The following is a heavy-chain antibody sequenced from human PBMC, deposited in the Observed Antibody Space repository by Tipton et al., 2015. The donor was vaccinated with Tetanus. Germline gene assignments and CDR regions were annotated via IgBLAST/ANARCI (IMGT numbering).Heavy chain of an antibody. CDR2: IDPNSGGT. J-gene: IGHJ6*02. Sequence: QLVQSGAEVKKPGASVKVSCKASGYTFTGYYIYWVRQAPGQGLEWMGWIDPNSGGTVYAQKSQGRVTMTRDTSISTAYMGLRSLRSDDTAVYYCARDRGDYIYYGMAVWGPGTTVTVS. D-gene: IGHD3-22*01. CDR1: GYTFTGYY. CDR3: ARDRGDYIYYGMAV. V-gene: IGHV1-2*02.